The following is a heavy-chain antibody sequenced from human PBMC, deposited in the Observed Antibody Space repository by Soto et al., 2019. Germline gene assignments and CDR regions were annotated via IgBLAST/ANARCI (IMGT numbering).Heavy chain of an antibody. V-gene: IGHV3-30*18. CDR1: GFTFSSYG. CDR2: ISYDGSNK. J-gene: IGHJ4*02. CDR3: EKHRCGAYGSSNY. D-gene: IGHD4-17*01. Sequence: QVQLVESGGGVVQPGRSLRLSCAASGFTFSSYGMHWVRQAPGKGLEWVAVISYDGSNKYYADAVKGQFTISRDNSKNTLQLQMHSLRAEDTAVYYCEKHRCGAYGSSNYWGQGTLVTVSS.